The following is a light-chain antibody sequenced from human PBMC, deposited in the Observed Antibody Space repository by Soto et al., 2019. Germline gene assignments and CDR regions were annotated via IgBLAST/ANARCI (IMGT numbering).Light chain of an antibody. J-gene: IGLJ1*01. CDR2: EVS. CDR3: TLYTSRSTYV. CDR1: NSDVGSYNR. Sequence: QSVLTQPPSVSGSPGQSVTISCTGSNSDVGSYNRLSWYQQPPGTAPKLMIYEVSNRPSGVPDRFSGSKSGNTASLTISGLQAEDEADYNCTLYTSRSTYVFGTGTKVTVL. V-gene: IGLV2-18*01.